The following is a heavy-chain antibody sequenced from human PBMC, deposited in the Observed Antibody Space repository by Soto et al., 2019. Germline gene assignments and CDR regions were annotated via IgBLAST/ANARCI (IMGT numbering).Heavy chain of an antibody. CDR1: GGTFSSYA. J-gene: IGHJ6*02. Sequence: SVKVSCKASGGTFSSYAISWVRQAPGQGLEWMGGIIPIFGTANYAQKFQGRVTITADESTSTAYMELSSLRSEDTAVYHCARHVVVPAAILPYYYYYGMDVWGQGTTVTVSS. V-gene: IGHV1-69*13. D-gene: IGHD2-2*02. CDR3: ARHVVVPAAILPYYYYYGMDV. CDR2: IIPIFGTA.